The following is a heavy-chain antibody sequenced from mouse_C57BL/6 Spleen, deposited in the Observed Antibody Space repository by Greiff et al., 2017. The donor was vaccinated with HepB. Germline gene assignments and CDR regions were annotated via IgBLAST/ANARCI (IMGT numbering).Heavy chain of an antibody. CDR1: GYSFTGYF. D-gene: IGHD3-2*02. CDR2: INPYNGDT. J-gene: IGHJ4*01. V-gene: IGHV1-20*01. CDR3: ARDSSGYVDYYAMDY. Sequence: VQLKESGPELVKPGDSVKISCKASGYSFTGYFMNWVMQSHGKSLEWIGRINPYNGDTFYNQKFKGKATLTVDKSSSTAHMELRSLTSEDSAVYYCARDSSGYVDYYAMDYWGQGTSVTVSS.